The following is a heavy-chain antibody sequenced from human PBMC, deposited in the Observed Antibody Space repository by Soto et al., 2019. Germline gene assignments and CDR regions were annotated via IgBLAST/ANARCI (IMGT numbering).Heavy chain of an antibody. CDR1: GFSLSGTSVG. CDR3: AYCDTSGYYPNLYAF. CDR2: IYGNDDK. D-gene: IGHD3-22*01. Sequence: GSGPTLVNPTQTLTLTCSFSGFSLSGTSVGVGWIRQPPGKALEWLTLIYGNDDKRYSPSLKSRLTITKDTSKNQVVLTMTNMDPVDTATYYCAYCDTSGYYPNLYAFWGRGTLVTVSS. V-gene: IGHV2-5*01. J-gene: IGHJ4*02.